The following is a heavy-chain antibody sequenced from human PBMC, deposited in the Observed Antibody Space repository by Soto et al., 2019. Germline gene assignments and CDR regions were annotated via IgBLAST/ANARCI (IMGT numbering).Heavy chain of an antibody. D-gene: IGHD6-13*01. Sequence: GGSLRLSCAASGGPVNTYHVSWVRQAPGKGLEWVAVLFSGGDTKYGDSMKGRVTLSRDNSKNTLYLQMNNLRAEDTAVYYCARAYGATWYFFGYWGQGSMVTVSS. CDR3: ARAYGATWYFFGY. J-gene: IGHJ4*02. CDR2: LFSGGDT. CDR1: GGPVNTYH. V-gene: IGHV3-66*01.